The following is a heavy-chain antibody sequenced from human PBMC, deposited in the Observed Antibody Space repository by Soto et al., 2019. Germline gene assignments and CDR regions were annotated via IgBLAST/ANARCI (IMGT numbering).Heavy chain of an antibody. D-gene: IGHD3-3*01. CDR2: ISYDGSNK. CDR3: ARAITVFGVDNWFDP. V-gene: IGHV3-30-3*01. J-gene: IGHJ5*02. Sequence: QVQLVESGGGVVQPGRSQRLSCAASGFTFSSYAMHWVRQAPGKGLEWVAVISYDGSNKYSADSVKGRFTISRDNSKNTLYLQMNSLRPEDTAMYYCARAITVFGVDNWFDPWGQGTLVTVSS. CDR1: GFTFSSYA.